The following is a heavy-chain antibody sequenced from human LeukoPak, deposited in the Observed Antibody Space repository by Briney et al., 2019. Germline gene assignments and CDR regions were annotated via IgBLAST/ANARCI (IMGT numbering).Heavy chain of an antibody. D-gene: IGHD1-26*01. Sequence: GGSLRLSCAASGFTFSSYWMHWVRQAPGKGLVWVSRINTDGSSTSYADSVKGRFTISRDNAKNTLYLQMNSLRAGDTAVYYCAREVELGYYYMDVWGKGTTVTVSS. CDR3: AREVELGYYYMDV. V-gene: IGHV3-74*01. CDR1: GFTFSSYW. J-gene: IGHJ6*03. CDR2: INTDGSST.